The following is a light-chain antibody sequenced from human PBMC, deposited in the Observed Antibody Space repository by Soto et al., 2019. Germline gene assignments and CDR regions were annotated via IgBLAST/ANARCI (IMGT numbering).Light chain of an antibody. CDR1: QSISDW. V-gene: IGKV1-5*03. CDR3: QQYKSDPYT. CDR2: KAS. Sequence: DIQMTQSPSTLSASVGDRVTITCRASQSISDWLAWYQQKPGKAPNLLIYKASSLESGVPSRFSGSGSGTEFTLTISSVQPDDFAAYCCQQYKSDPYTFGQGTKLEIK. J-gene: IGKJ2*01.